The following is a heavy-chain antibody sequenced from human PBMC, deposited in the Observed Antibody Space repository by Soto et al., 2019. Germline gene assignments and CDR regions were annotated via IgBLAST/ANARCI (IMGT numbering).Heavy chain of an antibody. D-gene: IGHD3-22*01. J-gene: IGHJ5*02. CDR2: IYYSGST. Sequence: QVQLQESGPGLVKPSQTLSLTCTVSGGSISSGGYYWSWIRQHPGKGLEWIGYIYYSGSTYYNPSLKSRVTISVDTSKNQFSLKLSSVTAADTAVYFCARGVIVVVPGWFDPWGQGTLVTVSS. CDR3: ARGVIVVVPGWFDP. V-gene: IGHV4-31*03. CDR1: GGSISSGGYY.